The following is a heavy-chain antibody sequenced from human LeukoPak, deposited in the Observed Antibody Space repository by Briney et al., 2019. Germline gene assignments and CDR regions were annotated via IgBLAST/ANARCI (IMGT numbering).Heavy chain of an antibody. CDR1: GFTFSSYS. Sequence: GGSLRLSCAASGFTFSSYSMNWVRQAPGKGLEWVSSISSSSSYIYYADSVKGRFTISRDNAKNSLYLQMNSLRAEDTAVYCCARDLRYSSSWYLSPFDYWGQGTLVTVSS. J-gene: IGHJ4*02. CDR3: ARDLRYSSSWYLSPFDY. CDR2: ISSSSSYI. V-gene: IGHV3-21*01. D-gene: IGHD6-13*01.